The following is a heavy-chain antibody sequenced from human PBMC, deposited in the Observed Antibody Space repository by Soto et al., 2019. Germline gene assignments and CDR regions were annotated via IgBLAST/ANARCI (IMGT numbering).Heavy chain of an antibody. D-gene: IGHD3-3*01. CDR2: IDWDDDK. J-gene: IGHJ4*02. CDR3: AHRVLRTVFGLVTTTAIYFDF. Sequence: QITLNESGPTVVRPTETLTLTCRFSGFSLTTSGVGVGWIRQSPGKAPEWLALIDWDDDKRYSASLKSRLTITKDTSKNQVVLPVSDLDPTDTATYYCAHRVLRTVFGLVTTTAIYFDFWGQGTPVAVSS. CDR1: GFSLTTSGVG. V-gene: IGHV2-5*02.